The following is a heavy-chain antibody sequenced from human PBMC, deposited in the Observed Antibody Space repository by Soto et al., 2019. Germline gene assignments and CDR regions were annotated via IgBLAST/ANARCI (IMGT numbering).Heavy chain of an antibody. CDR1: GGSISSYY. Sequence: PSETLSLTCTVSGGSISSYYWSWIRQPPGKGLEWIGYIYHSGSTYYNPSLKSRVTISVDRSKNQFSLKLNSVTAADTAVYFCARLEGLATISYYFDFWGPGALVTVSS. CDR3: ARLEGLATISYYFDF. J-gene: IGHJ4*02. V-gene: IGHV4-59*04. D-gene: IGHD1-1*01. CDR2: IYHSGST.